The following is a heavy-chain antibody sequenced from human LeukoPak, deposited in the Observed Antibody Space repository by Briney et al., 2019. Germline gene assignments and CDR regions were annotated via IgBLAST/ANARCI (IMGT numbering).Heavy chain of an antibody. D-gene: IGHD6-19*01. CDR2: LSGSGVST. CDR1: GFTFSSYA. Sequence: GGSLRLSCAASGFTFSSYAMSWVRQAPGKGLEWVSGLSGSGVSTYYADSVKGRFTISRDNSKNTLYLQMNSLRAKDTAVYYCAKDLRWAVAGTGDYWGRGTLVTVSS. J-gene: IGHJ4*02. CDR3: AKDLRWAVAGTGDY. V-gene: IGHV3-23*01.